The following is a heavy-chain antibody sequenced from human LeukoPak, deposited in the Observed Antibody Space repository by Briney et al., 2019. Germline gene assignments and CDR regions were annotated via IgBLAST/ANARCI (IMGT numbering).Heavy chain of an antibody. CDR3: ARIGIKYYYDISGMFDS. CDR2: INWNGATT. CDR1: GFNFGAYA. Sequence: PGGSLRLSCAGAGFNFGAYAMSWVRQGPGQGLEWVSVINWNGATTSYADSMKGHFTISRDNAKNSLHLQMHSLRAEDTALYYCARIGIKYYYDISGMFDSWGQGTLVTVSS. D-gene: IGHD3-22*01. J-gene: IGHJ4*02. V-gene: IGHV3-20*04.